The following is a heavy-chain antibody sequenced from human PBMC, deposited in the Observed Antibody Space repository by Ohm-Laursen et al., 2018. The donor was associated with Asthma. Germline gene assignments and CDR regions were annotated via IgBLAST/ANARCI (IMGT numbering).Heavy chain of an antibody. CDR2: ISYDGSNK. V-gene: IGHV3-30-3*01. Sequence: SLRLSCAASGFTFSSYAMHWVCQAPGKGLEWVAVISYDGSNKYYADSVKGRFTISRDNSKNTLYLQMNSLRAEDTAVYYCARDSSIAARGLNFDYWGQGTLVTVSS. CDR3: ARDSSIAARGLNFDY. D-gene: IGHD6-6*01. CDR1: GFTFSSYA. J-gene: IGHJ4*02.